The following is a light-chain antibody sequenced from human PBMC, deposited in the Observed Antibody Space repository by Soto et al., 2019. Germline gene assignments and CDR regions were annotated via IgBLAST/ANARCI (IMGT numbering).Light chain of an antibody. CDR2: DAS. CDR3: QQRSNGLT. V-gene: IGKV3-11*01. CDR1: QSVSTY. Sequence: EIVLTQAPATLSLSPGERATLSCRASQSVSTYLAWYQQQPGRAPRLLIYDASTRDTDIPTRFSGSGSGTDFTLTISNLEPEDFAVYYCQQRSNGLTFGGGTKVEI. J-gene: IGKJ4*01.